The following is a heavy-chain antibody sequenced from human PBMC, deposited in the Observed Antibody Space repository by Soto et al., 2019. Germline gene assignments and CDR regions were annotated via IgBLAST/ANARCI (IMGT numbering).Heavy chain of an antibody. V-gene: IGHV3-9*01. CDR3: VKDESINWYSGHFRH. CDR1: GFTFDDYA. CDR2: INWNSGSI. D-gene: IGHD6-13*01. J-gene: IGHJ1*01. Sequence: VQLVESGGGLVQPGRSLRLSCAASGFTFDDYAMHWDRQVPGKGLEWVSGINWNSGSIGYGDSVKGRFAISRDNAKNSLHLQMNSLSAEDTAFYYCVKDESINWYSGHFRHWGQGTLVTVSS.